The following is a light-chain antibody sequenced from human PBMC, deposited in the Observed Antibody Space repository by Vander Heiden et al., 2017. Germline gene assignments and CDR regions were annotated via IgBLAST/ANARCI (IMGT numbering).Light chain of an antibody. V-gene: IGKV1-5*01. CDR3: QQDNSYYT. J-gene: IGKJ3*01. Sequence: DIQMTQSPSTLSASVGDRVTITCRASQSISSWLAWYQQKPGKAPKLLIYDASSLESGVPSRFSGSGSGTEFTLTISSLQPDDFATYYCQQDNSYYTFGHGTKVDIK. CDR1: QSISSW. CDR2: DAS.